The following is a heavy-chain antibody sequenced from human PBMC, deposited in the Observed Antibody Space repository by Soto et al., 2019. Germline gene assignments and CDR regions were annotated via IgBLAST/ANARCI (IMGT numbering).Heavy chain of an antibody. V-gene: IGHV3-23*01. CDR3: AKDPNGDYVGAFDS. J-gene: IGHJ4*02. CDR1: GFSFSSFA. CDR2: IGGSGIIT. Sequence: GGSPRLSCRASGFSFSSFAMTWVRQAPGKGLEWVSSIGGSGIITYYTDSVKGRFAISRDNSGNTLFLHMNSLRADDTAVYYCAKDPNGDYVGAFDSWGQGTLVTVSS. D-gene: IGHD4-17*01.